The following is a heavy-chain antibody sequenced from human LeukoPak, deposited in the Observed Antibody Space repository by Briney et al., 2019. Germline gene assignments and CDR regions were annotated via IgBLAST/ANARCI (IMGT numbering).Heavy chain of an antibody. CDR2: IRQDGRQK. CDR3: ATLPHRYSSGYHDC. D-gene: IGHD3-22*01. V-gene: IGHV3-7*01. CDR1: RITFSDYW. J-gene: IGHJ4*02. Sequence: GGSLRLSCAGSRITFSDYWMKWVRQAPGKGLEGGVSIRQDGRQKDYADSVKGRFTTSRDNAKKTLYLKMDSQRVEDTAVYYCATLPHRYSSGYHDCWGQGILVTVSS.